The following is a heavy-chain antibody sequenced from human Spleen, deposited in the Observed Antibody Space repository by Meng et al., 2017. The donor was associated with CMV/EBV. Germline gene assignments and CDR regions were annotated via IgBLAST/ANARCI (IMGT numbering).Heavy chain of an antibody. J-gene: IGHJ4*02. CDR3: ARDPGGSSYLFDY. CDR2: IKEDGSEE. V-gene: IGHV3-7*01. CDR1: GFTFSNYW. Sequence: GESLKISCTASGFTFSNYWMTWVRQAPGKGLEWVANIKEDGSEEYYVDSVKGRFTISRDNANNFLYLHMNSLRAEDTAVYYCARDPGGSSYLFDYWGQGTLVTVSS. D-gene: IGHD3-16*02.